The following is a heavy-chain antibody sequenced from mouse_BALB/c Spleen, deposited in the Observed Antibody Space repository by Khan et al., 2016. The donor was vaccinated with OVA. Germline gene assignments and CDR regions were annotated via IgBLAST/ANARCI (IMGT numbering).Heavy chain of an antibody. D-gene: IGHD2-14*01. Sequence: EVQLQESGPSLVKPSQTLSLTCSVTGDSITSGYWNWIRKFPGNKLEYIGHIIYTGSTYYNPSLKSRISITRHTSENQYYLQLNSVTDEDTATYDCARSTYRFAFVYWGQGTLVTVSA. V-gene: IGHV3-8*02. J-gene: IGHJ3*01. CDR2: IIYTGST. CDR1: GDSITSGY. CDR3: ARSTYRFAFVY.